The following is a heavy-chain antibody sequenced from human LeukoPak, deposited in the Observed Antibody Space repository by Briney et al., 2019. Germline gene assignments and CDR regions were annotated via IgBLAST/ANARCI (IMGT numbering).Heavy chain of an antibody. CDR3: AKSGQFFDY. D-gene: IGHD5-24*01. CDR2: IKEDGSEK. J-gene: IGHJ4*02. V-gene: IGHV3-7*03. CDR1: GFTFSSYW. Sequence: GGSLRLSCAASGFTFSSYWMSWVRQAPGKGLEWVANIKEDGSEKDYVGSVKGRFTISRDNAKNSLYLQMNSLRAEDTAVYYCAKSGQFFDYWGQGTLVTVSS.